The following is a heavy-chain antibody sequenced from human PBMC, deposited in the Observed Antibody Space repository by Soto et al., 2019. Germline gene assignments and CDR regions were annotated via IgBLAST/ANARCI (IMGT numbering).Heavy chain of an antibody. D-gene: IGHD3-10*01. CDR2: IKEDGSEK. J-gene: IGHJ3*02. CDR1: GVSFSSDW. V-gene: IGHV3-7*03. Sequence: GGSLRLSCAASGVSFSSDWMSWVRLVPGKGLVLVANIKEDGSEKYYVDSVKGRFTISRDNAKNSLYLQMNSLRAEDTATYYCARDGNDYNSRAFDIWGQGTVVTVSS. CDR3: ARDGNDYNSRAFDI.